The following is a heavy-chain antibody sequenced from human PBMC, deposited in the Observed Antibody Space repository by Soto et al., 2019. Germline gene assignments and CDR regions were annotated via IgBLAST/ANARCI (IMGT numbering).Heavy chain of an antibody. Sequence: SETLSLTCNVSGGSINSYWWSWIRQPAGKGLEWIGRVYSSGTTDYNPSLNSRATLSVETSKNQFSLKLSSVTAADTAVYYCARDIGSYAYGEGYWGQGIQVTVSS. V-gene: IGHV4-4*07. CDR1: GGSINSYW. CDR2: VYSSGTT. D-gene: IGHD3-10*01. J-gene: IGHJ4*02. CDR3: ARDIGSYAYGEGY.